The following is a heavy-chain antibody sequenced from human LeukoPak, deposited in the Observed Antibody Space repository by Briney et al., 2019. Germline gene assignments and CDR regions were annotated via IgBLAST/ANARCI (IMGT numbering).Heavy chain of an antibody. Sequence: GGSLRLSCAASGFTFSSYGMHWVRQAPGKGLEWVAFIRYDGSNKYYADSVKGRFTISRDNSKNTLYLQMNSLRAEDTAVYYCAKDRITMIVVVTPYLGDWGQGTLVTVSS. D-gene: IGHD3-22*01. V-gene: IGHV3-30*02. J-gene: IGHJ4*02. CDR1: GFTFSSYG. CDR3: AKDRITMIVVVTPYLGD. CDR2: IRYDGSNK.